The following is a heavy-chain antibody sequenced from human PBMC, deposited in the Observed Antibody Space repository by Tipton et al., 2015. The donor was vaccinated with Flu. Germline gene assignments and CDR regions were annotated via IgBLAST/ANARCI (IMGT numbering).Heavy chain of an antibody. Sequence: TLSHTCAVYGGSFSGYYWSWIRQPPGKGLEWIGEINHSGSTNYNPSLKSRVTISVDTSKNQFSLKLSSVTAADTAVYYCARRGLLWYFDLWGRGTLVTVSS. CDR3: ARRGLLWYFDL. J-gene: IGHJ2*01. D-gene: IGHD2/OR15-2a*01. CDR2: INHSGST. V-gene: IGHV4-34*01. CDR1: GGSFSGYY.